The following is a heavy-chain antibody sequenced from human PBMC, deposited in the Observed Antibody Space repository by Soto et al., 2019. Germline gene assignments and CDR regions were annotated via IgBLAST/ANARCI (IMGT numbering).Heavy chain of an antibody. CDR3: ARGEAWTDEAFDI. CDR2: VWKDGNTK. D-gene: IGHD5-12*01. CDR1: GFSVSNYG. V-gene: IGHV3-33*01. J-gene: IGHJ3*02. Sequence: QVQLVESGGGVVQPGQSLRLSCAASGFSVSNYGMHWVRQAPGKGLEWVAVVWKDGNTKHYGDSVKGRFTISRDNSKNTLELQMSSLRGEDTAVDCGARGEAWTDEAFDIWGQGTRVTVSS.